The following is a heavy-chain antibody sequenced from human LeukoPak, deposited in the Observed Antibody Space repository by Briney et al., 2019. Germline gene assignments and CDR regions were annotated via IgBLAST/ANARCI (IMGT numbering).Heavy chain of an antibody. CDR3: ARLSHSSCNL. J-gene: IGHJ4*02. Sequence: GGSLRLSCAASGFTFSSYSMNWVRQAPGKGLEWVSSISSSSSYIYYADSVKGRFTISRDNAKNSLYLQMNSLIAEDTAVYYCARLSHSSCNLWGQGTLVTVSS. CDR2: ISSSSSYI. CDR1: GFTFSSYS. D-gene: IGHD5-18*01. V-gene: IGHV3-21*01.